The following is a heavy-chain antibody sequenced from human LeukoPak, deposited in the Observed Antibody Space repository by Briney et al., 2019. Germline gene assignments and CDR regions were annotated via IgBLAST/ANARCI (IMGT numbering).Heavy chain of an antibody. D-gene: IGHD3-22*01. CDR3: ARDGVYYYDSSGYPTPYYFDY. Sequence: ASVKVSCKASGYTFTGYYMHWVRQAPGQGLEWMGWINPNSGGTNYAQKFRGRVTMTRDTSISTAYMELSRLRSDDTAVYYCARDGVYYYDSSGYPTPYYFDYWGQGTLVTVSS. CDR1: GYTFTGYY. J-gene: IGHJ4*02. V-gene: IGHV1-2*02. CDR2: INPNSGGT.